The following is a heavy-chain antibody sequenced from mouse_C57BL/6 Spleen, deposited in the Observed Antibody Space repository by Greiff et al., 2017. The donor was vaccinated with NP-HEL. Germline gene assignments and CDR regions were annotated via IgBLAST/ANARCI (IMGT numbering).Heavy chain of an antibody. V-gene: IGHV5-17*01. CDR3: AREDYYGSSWNAMDY. D-gene: IGHD1-1*01. J-gene: IGHJ4*01. CDR1: GFTFSDYG. Sequence: EVKLVESGGGLVKPGGSLKLSCAASGFTFSDYGMHWVRQAPEKGLEWVAYISSGSSTIYYADTVKGRFTISRDNAKNTLFLQMTSLRSEDTAMYYCAREDYYGSSWNAMDYWGQGTSVTVSS. CDR2: ISSGSSTI.